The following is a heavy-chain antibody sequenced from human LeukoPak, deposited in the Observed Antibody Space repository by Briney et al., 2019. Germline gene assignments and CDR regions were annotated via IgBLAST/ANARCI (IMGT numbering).Heavy chain of an antibody. V-gene: IGHV4-59*01. Sequence: SETLSLTCAVYGGSFSGYYWSWIRQSPENGLEWIGYIYNSGNTNYNLFLKSRVTISADTSKNQFSLKLTSVTAADTAVYYCARYRGTYGYYFDYWGQGKLVIVSS. CDR3: ARYRGTYGYYFDY. D-gene: IGHD5-24*01. CDR1: GGSFSGYY. J-gene: IGHJ4*02. CDR2: IYNSGNT.